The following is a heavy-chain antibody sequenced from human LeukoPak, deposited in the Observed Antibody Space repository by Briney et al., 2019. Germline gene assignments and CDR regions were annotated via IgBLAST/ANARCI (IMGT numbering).Heavy chain of an antibody. CDR3: ASVRSRVVRPRRNWFDP. J-gene: IGHJ5*02. Sequence: SETLSLTCAVYGGSYSGYYWSWIRQPPGKGLEWIGEINHSGSANYNPSLKSRVTISVDTSKNQFSLKLSSVTAADTAVYYCASVRSRVVRPRRNWFDPWGQGTLVTVSS. CDR2: INHSGSA. D-gene: IGHD3-3*01. V-gene: IGHV4-34*01. CDR1: GGSYSGYY.